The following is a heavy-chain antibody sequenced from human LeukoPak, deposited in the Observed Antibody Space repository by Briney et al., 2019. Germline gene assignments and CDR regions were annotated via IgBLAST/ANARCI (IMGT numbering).Heavy chain of an antibody. D-gene: IGHD5/OR15-5a*01. J-gene: IGHJ6*02. CDR1: GFTFSSYA. Sequence: PGGSLRLSCAASGFTFSSYAMHWVRQAPGKGLEWVTAISYDGSNKYYADSVKGRFTISRDNSKNTLYLQMNSLRAEDTAVYYCARGVYDWTHYYYYGMDVWGQGTTVTVSS. V-gene: IGHV3-30-3*01. CDR3: ARGVYDWTHYYYYGMDV. CDR2: ISYDGSNK.